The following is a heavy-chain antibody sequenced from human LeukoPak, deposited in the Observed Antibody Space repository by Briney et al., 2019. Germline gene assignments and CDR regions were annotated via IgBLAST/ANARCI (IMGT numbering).Heavy chain of an antibody. CDR2: INPNSGGT. Sequence: ASVKVSCKASGYTFTGYYMHWVRQAPGQGLEWMGWINPNSGGTNYAQKFQGRVTMTRDTSISTAYMELSRLRSDDTAVYYCARDVGIRMVRGVMSDYWGQGTLVTVSS. V-gene: IGHV1-2*02. CDR3: ARDVGIRMVRGVMSDY. CDR1: GYTFTGYY. J-gene: IGHJ4*02. D-gene: IGHD3-10*01.